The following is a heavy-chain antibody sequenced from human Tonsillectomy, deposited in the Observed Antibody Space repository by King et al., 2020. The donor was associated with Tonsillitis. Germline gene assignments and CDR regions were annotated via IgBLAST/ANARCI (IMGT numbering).Heavy chain of an antibody. CDR1: GLTFSSYN. Sequence: VQRVESGGGVVQPGRSLRISCAASGLTFSSYNMHWVRQAPGKGLEWVAVISNDGSNKYNVDSVKGRFTISRDNSKNTLYLQMNSLRAEDTAVYYCAKDGLGEYYIDHWGQGPLVTVSS. CDR2: ISNDGSNK. J-gene: IGHJ4*02. D-gene: IGHD3-16*01. CDR3: AKDGLGEYYIDH. V-gene: IGHV3-30*18.